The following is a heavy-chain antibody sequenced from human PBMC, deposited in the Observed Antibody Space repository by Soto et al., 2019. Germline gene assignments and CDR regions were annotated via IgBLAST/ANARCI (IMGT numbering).Heavy chain of an antibody. Sequence: NPSETLSLTCTVSGGSISSSSYYWGWIRQPPGKGLEWIGSIYYSGSTYYNPSLKSRVTISVDTSKNQFSLKLSSVTAADTAVYYCASGGSYLTVEYFQHWGQGTLVTVSS. CDR3: ASGGSYLTVEYFQH. J-gene: IGHJ1*01. CDR2: IYYSGST. CDR1: GGSISSSSYY. D-gene: IGHD1-26*01. V-gene: IGHV4-39*01.